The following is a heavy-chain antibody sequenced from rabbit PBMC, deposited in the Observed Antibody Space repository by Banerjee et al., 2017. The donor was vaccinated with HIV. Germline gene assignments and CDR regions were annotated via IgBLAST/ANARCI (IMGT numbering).Heavy chain of an antibody. CDR1: GFSFSSSYW. CDR3: ARDLAGSSPSISFNL. J-gene: IGHJ4*01. D-gene: IGHD8-1*01. V-gene: IGHV1S45*01. CDR2: IYAGSSGTT. Sequence: QLEESGGGLVQPGASLTLTCTASGFSFSSSYWICWVRQAPGKGLEWIACIYAGSSGTTYYASWAKGRFTISKTSSTTVTLQMTSLTAADTATYFCARDLAGSSPSISFNLWGQGTLVTVS.